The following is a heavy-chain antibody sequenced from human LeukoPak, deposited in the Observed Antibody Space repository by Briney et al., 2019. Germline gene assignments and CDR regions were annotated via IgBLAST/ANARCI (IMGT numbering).Heavy chain of an antibody. D-gene: IGHD1-26*01. J-gene: IGHJ4*02. CDR3: ARGGMVGTSRFDY. CDR1: GFTFRSYS. CDR2: ISSGSSTI. V-gene: IGHV3-48*01. Sequence: GGPLSLSCAASGFTFRSYSMNWVRQAPGKGLEWVSYISSGSSTIHYADSVKGRFTISRDNAKNSLYLQMNSLRAEDTAVYYCARGGMVGTSRFDYWGQGTLVTVSS.